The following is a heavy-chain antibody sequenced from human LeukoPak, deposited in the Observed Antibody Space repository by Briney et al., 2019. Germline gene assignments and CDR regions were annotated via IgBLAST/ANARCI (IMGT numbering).Heavy chain of an antibody. D-gene: IGHD6-13*01. J-gene: IGHJ4*02. V-gene: IGHV3-74*01. Sequence: PGGSLRLSCAASGFSFSSYWMHWVRQAPGKGLVWVSRINSDGSSTSYADSVKGRFTISRDNAKNTLYLQMNSLRAEDTAVYYCARALRYSSPFDYWGQGTLVTVSS. CDR1: GFSFSSYW. CDR2: INSDGSST. CDR3: ARALRYSSPFDY.